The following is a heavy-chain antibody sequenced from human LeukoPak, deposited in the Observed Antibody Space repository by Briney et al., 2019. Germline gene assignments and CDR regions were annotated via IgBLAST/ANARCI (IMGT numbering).Heavy chain of an antibody. D-gene: IGHD3-10*01. J-gene: IGHJ4*02. V-gene: IGHV3-15*05. Sequence: GSLRLSCEASGFNFEIYSMNWVRQAPGKGLEWVGRIKSKSDGGTTDYAAPVKGRFTISRDDSKNTLFLQVNSLKIEDTAVYYCTTVTLRPVGLWGQGTLVTVSS. CDR3: TTVTLRPVGL. CDR2: IKSKSDGGTT. CDR1: GFNFEIYS.